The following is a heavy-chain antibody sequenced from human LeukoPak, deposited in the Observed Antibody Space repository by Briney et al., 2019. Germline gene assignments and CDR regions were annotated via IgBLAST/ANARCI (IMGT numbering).Heavy chain of an antibody. D-gene: IGHD2-21*01. CDR1: GGSFSGYY. Sequence: PSETLSLTCAVYGGSFSGYYWGWIRQPPGKGLEWIGEINHSGSTNYNPSLKSRVTISVDTSKNQFSLKLSSVTAADTAVYYCARAIMWSFYYYMDVWGKGTTVTVSS. V-gene: IGHV4-34*01. J-gene: IGHJ6*03. CDR3: ARAIMWSFYYYMDV. CDR2: INHSGST.